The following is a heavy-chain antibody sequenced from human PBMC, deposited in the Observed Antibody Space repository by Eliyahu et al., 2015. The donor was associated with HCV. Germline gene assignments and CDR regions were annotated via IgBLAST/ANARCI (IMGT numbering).Heavy chain of an antibody. Sequence: QVQLQESGPGLVKPSEALSLTCTVSRGSISDYYWSWIRQPAGKGLEWIGRIYSSGXTDSKSSLKSRITMSVDTSRNQFSLNLSSVTAADTAVYYCARERMGWGFDYWGQGTLVTVSS. CDR3: ARERMGWGFDY. CDR1: RGSISDYY. CDR2: IYSSGXT. V-gene: IGHV4-4*07. D-gene: IGHD6-19*01. J-gene: IGHJ4*02.